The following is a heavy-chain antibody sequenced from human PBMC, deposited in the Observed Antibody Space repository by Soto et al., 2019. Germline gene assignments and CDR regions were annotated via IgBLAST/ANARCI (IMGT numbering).Heavy chain of an antibody. J-gene: IGHJ3*02. CDR1: GFTVSDNY. CDR3: ARDRSDSSRADPWDI. D-gene: IGHD6-25*01. CDR2: IYRGVAT. Sequence: SLRLSCAVSGFTVSDNYMSWARQAPGKGLEWVSVIYRGVATHYADSVKGRFTISRDNSKNTVYLQMNSLRAEDTAVYYCARDRSDSSRADPWDIGGQGTMVTVPS. V-gene: IGHV3-53*01.